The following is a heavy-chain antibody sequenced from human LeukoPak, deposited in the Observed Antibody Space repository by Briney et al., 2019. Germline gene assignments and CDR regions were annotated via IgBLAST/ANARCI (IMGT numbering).Heavy chain of an antibody. V-gene: IGHV4-59*08. Sequence: SETLSLTCTVSGGSISSYYWSWIRQPPGKGLEWIGYIHYSGSTNNNPSLKSRVTISVDTSKNQFSLKLTSVTAADTAVYYCARGYSSSWYFNWFDPWGQGTLVTVSS. D-gene: IGHD6-13*01. J-gene: IGHJ5*02. CDR1: GGSISSYY. CDR2: IHYSGST. CDR3: ARGYSSSWYFNWFDP.